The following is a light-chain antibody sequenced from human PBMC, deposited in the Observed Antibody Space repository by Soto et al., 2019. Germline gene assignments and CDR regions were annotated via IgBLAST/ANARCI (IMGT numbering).Light chain of an antibody. J-gene: IGLJ2*01. CDR3: SSYTGNSTPVI. CDR1: SSDVVGYDY. Sequence: QSVLTQPASVSGSPGQSITISCTGTSSDVVGYDYVFWYQQHPGKAPKHIIYAVNTRPSGVSSRFSGSKSGNTASLPVSGLLAEDEADYYCSSYTGNSTPVIFSGGTQLTVL. V-gene: IGLV2-14*01. CDR2: AVN.